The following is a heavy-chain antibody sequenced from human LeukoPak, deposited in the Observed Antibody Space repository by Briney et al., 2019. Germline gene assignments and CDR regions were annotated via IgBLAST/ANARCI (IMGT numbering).Heavy chain of an antibody. V-gene: IGHV1-2*02. CDR1: GYTFTGYY. J-gene: IGHJ5*02. CDR3: ARTIIAANWFDP. D-gene: IGHD6-25*01. Sequence: GASVKVSCKASGYTFTGYYIHWVRQAPGQGLEWMGWINPNSGGTNYAQKFQGRVTMTRDTSISTAYMELSRLRSDDTAVYYCARTIIAANWFDPWGQGTLVTVSS. CDR2: INPNSGGT.